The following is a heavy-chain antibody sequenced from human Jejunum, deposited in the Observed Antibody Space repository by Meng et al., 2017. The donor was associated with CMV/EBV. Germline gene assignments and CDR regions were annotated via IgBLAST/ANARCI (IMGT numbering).Heavy chain of an antibody. D-gene: IGHD3-22*01. CDR3: ARVRYYDSSDYYSPSFDY. Sequence: FTVSGHYMTWVRQAPGKGPAWVSVIYSDGSTYYADSVKGRFTISRDSSKNTLYLQMNSLRAEDTAVYYCARVRYYDSSDYYSPSFDYWGQGTLVTVSS. V-gene: IGHV3-53*01. CDR2: IYSDGST. J-gene: IGHJ4*02. CDR1: FTVSGHY.